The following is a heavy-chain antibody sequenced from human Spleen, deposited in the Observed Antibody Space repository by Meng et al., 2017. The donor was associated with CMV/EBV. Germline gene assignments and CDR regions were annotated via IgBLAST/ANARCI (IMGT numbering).Heavy chain of an antibody. CDR3: ARGTSIAAQIPRKTRRGNWFDP. CDR1: GGSISSYY. CDR2: IYYSGST. J-gene: IGHJ5*02. Sequence: SETLSLTCTVSGGSISSYYWSWIRQPPGKGLEWIGYIYYSGSTNYNPSLKSRVTISVDTSKNQFSLKLSSVTAADTAVYYCARGTSIAAQIPRKTRRGNWFDPWSQGTLVTVSS. V-gene: IGHV4-59*01. D-gene: IGHD6-6*01.